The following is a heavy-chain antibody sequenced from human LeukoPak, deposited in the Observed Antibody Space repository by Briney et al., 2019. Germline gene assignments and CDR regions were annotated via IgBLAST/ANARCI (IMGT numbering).Heavy chain of an antibody. D-gene: IGHD4/OR15-4a*01. CDR1: GFTVSSSY. Sequence: GGSLRLSCAASGFTVSSSYMSWVRQVPGKGLEWVSCIYGADTIYYADFVKDRFTISRDSNRNILYLQMNSLRAEDTAVYYCARGARGAYFDYWGQGTLVTVSS. J-gene: IGHJ4*02. CDR2: IYGADTI. V-gene: IGHV3-66*01. CDR3: ARGARGAYFDY.